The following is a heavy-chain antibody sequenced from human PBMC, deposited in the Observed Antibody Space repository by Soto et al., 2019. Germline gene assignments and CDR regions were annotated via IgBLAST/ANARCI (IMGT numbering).Heavy chain of an antibody. D-gene: IGHD5-18*01. V-gene: IGHV3-30*18. CDR3: GKGGGYSYCTNDAFDI. J-gene: IGHJ3*02. CDR2: ISDDGRNK. CDR1: GFSFRNYG. Sequence: QVQLVESGGGVVQPGRSLRLSCAASGFSFRNYGMHWVRQAPGKGLEWVAVISDDGRNKYNVASVEGRFTISRDNSKNTVFLQMNSLRAEDKAVYYCGKGGGYSYCTNDAFDIWGQGTMVTVSS.